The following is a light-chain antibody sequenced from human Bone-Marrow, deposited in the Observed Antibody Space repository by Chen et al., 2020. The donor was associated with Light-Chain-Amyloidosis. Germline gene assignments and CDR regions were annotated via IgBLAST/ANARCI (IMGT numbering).Light chain of an antibody. CDR2: RHS. V-gene: IGLV1-40*01. CDR1: NSNIGAGYD. CDR3: QSYDSSLSVV. J-gene: IGLJ2*01. Sequence: QSVLTQPPPVSGSPGPRVTISRPGNNSNIGAGYDVHWYQQFPGTVPKLLIYRHSLRPSGVPDRFSGSRSGTSSSLAITGLQAEDEADYYCQSYDSSLSVVFGGGTKLTVL.